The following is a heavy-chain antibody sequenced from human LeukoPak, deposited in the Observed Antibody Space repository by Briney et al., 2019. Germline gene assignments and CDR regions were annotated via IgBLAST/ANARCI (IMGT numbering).Heavy chain of an antibody. CDR3: ARRGAVAGTLDC. CDR2: INSDGSST. V-gene: IGHV3-74*01. J-gene: IGHJ4*02. Sequence: GGSLRLSCAASGFTFNNYWMHWVRQVPGKGLVWVSRINSDGSSTSYADSVKGRFTISRDNAKNTMYLQMNSLRAEDTAVYYCARRGAVAGTLDCWGQGTLVTVSS. D-gene: IGHD6-19*01. CDR1: GFTFNNYW.